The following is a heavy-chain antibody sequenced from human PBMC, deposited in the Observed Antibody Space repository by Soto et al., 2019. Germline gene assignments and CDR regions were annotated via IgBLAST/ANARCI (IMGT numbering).Heavy chain of an antibody. J-gene: IGHJ4*02. CDR2: VYYSGST. CDR1: GDSISSSTYY. CDR3: ASMGYHYGSGSYPLDY. Sequence: PSETLSLTCTVSGDSISSSTYYWGWIRQPPGKGLEWIGSVYYSGSTYYNPSLNSRVTISVDTSKNQFSLKLRSVTAADTAVYYCASMGYHYGSGSYPLDYWGQGTLVTVSS. V-gene: IGHV4-39*07. D-gene: IGHD3-10*01.